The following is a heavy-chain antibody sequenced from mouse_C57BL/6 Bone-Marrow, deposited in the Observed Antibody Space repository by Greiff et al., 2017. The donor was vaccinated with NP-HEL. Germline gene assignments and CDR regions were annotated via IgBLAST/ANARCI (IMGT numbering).Heavy chain of an antibody. J-gene: IGHJ4*01. CDR2: IDPETGGT. CDR1: GYTFTDYE. V-gene: IGHV1-15*01. CDR3: TRLRYSKGYYAMDD. Sequence: VQLQQSGAELVRPGASVTLSCKASGYTFTDYEMHWVKQTPVHGLEWIGAIDPETGGTAYNQKFKGKAILTADKSSSTAYMELRSLTSEDSSVYYCTRLRYSKGYYAMDDWGQGTSVTVSS. D-gene: IGHD2-5*01.